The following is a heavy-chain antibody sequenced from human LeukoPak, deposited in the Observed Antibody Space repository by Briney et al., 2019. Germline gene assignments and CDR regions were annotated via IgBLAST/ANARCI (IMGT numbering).Heavy chain of an antibody. CDR1: GFTFSSYA. CDR2: VSYDGTNK. D-gene: IGHD6-19*01. Sequence: GSLRLSCAASGFTFSSYAMHWVRQAPGKGLEWMALVSYDGTNKFYTDSVMGRFTVSRDNSKNMLYLQMSSLRTEDTGVYYCASSPSSYFDYWGHGTLVTVSS. V-gene: IGHV3-30-3*01. CDR3: ASSPSSYFDY. J-gene: IGHJ4*01.